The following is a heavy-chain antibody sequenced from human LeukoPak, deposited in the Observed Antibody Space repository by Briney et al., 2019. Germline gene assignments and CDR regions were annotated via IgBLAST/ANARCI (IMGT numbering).Heavy chain of an antibody. Sequence: SETLSLTCSVSGGYISSYYWRWIRQPPGKGLEWIGDIYYTGSTNYNPSLESRVTISIDTSKKQLSLKLRSVTAADTAVYYCARDRRESSKPNDAFDIWGQGTMVTVSS. J-gene: IGHJ3*02. D-gene: IGHD4-11*01. CDR1: GGYISSYY. V-gene: IGHV4-59*01. CDR3: ARDRRESSKPNDAFDI. CDR2: IYYTGST.